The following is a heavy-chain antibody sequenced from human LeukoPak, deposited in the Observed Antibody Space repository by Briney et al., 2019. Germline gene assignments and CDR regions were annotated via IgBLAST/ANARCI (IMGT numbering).Heavy chain of an antibody. CDR1: GGSISSSSYY. CDR2: IYYSGST. J-gene: IGHJ5*02. Sequence: SETLSLTCTVSGGSISSSSYYWGWIRQPPGKGLEWIGSIYYSGSTYYNPSLKSRVTISVDTSKNQFSLKLSSVTAADTAVYYCARAQLWFGEPHGWFDPWGQGTLVTVSS. CDR3: ARAQLWFGEPHGWFDP. V-gene: IGHV4-39*07. D-gene: IGHD3-10*01.